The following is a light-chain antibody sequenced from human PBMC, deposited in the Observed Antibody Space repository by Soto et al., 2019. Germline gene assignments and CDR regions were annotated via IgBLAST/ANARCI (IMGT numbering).Light chain of an antibody. J-gene: IGKJ1*01. CDR2: DAS. CDR3: QQYGSSPQT. CDR1: QSFRSNY. V-gene: IGKV3-20*01. Sequence: EIVLTQSPGTLSLSPGERATLSCRASQSFRSNYLAWYQQKPGQAPRLLIYDASTRATGIPARFSGSGSGTEFTLSISSVQSEDFAVYYCQQYGSSPQTFGQGTKVDI.